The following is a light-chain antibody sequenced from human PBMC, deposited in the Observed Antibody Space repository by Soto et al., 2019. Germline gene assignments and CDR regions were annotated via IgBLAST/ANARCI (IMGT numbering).Light chain of an antibody. J-gene: IGLJ2*01. Sequence: QSVLTQPRSVSGSPGQSVTISCTGTSSDVGGYKYVSWYQQHPGKVPKLMMFDVSERPSGVPDRFSGSKSGNTASLSISGLQAEDEAYYYCCAYAGSYTVLFGGGTKLTVL. CDR2: DVS. CDR1: SSDVGGYKY. V-gene: IGLV2-11*01. CDR3: CAYAGSYTVL.